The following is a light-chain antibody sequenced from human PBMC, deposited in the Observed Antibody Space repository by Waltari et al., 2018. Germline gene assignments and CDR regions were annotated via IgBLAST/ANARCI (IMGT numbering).Light chain of an antibody. CDR3: QETNTFPWT. CDR2: AVS. CDR1: LGFGNR. J-gene: IGKJ1*01. Sequence: DILMTQSPASVSVSVGDRVTITCRASLGFGNRLAWYQQKPGKAPNLLIYAVSSLQTGVPSMFRGSGSGTECTLTISDLQPEDFGFYYCQETNTFPWTFGQGTKVEIK. V-gene: IGKV1-12*01.